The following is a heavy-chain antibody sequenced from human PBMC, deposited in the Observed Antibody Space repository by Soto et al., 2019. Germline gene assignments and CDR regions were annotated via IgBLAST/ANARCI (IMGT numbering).Heavy chain of an antibody. V-gene: IGHV3-30*18. Sequence: PGESLKISCAASGFTFNIYCMHWVRQAPDKGLEWVALISYDGSNQYYADSVKGRFTISRDNSKNTLFLQMNSLRADDTAVYYCAKDQASGQGSFDSWGQGTLVTVSS. J-gene: IGHJ4*02. CDR1: GFTFNIYC. CDR2: ISYDGSNQ. CDR3: AKDQASGQGSFDS.